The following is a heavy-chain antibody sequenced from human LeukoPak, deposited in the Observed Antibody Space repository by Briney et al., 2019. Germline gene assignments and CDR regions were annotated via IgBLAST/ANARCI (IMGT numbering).Heavy chain of an antibody. CDR1: GYTFTSYY. CDR3: ARDTHRDYGAFDI. D-gene: IGHD3-16*01. Sequence: GASVKVSCKASGYTFTSYYMHWVRQAPGQGLEWMGWISAYNGNTNYAQKLQGRVTMTTDTSTSTAYMELRSLRSDDTAVYYCARDTHRDYGAFDIWGQGTMVTVSS. J-gene: IGHJ3*02. V-gene: IGHV1-18*04. CDR2: ISAYNGNT.